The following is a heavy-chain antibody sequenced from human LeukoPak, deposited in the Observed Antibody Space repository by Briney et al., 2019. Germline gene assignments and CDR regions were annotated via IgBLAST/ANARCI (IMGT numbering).Heavy chain of an antibody. J-gene: IGHJ4*02. V-gene: IGHV3-23*01. CDR1: GFTFSSYV. CDR2: ICDSGVST. Sequence: GGSLRLSCAASGFTFSSYVMNWVRQAPGKGLEWVSAICDSGVSTYYADSVKGRFTMSRDNSKNMLYVQMNSLTAEDTAVYYCVRAITMIVVVDFDYWGQGTLVTVSS. D-gene: IGHD3-22*01. CDR3: VRAITMIVVVDFDY.